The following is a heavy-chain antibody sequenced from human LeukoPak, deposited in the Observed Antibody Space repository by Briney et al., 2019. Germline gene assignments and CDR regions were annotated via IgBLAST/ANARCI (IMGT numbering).Heavy chain of an antibody. CDR2: ISGSGGST. V-gene: IGHV3-23*01. Sequence: GGSLRLSCAASGFTFSSYAMSWVRQAPGKGLEWVSAISGSGGSTYYADSVKGRFTISRDNSKNTLYLQMNSLRAEDTAVYYCAKGHCSSTSCYTAGYYYYYGMDVWGKGTTDTVSS. J-gene: IGHJ6*04. D-gene: IGHD2-2*02. CDR1: GFTFSSYA. CDR3: AKGHCSSTSCYTAGYYYYYGMDV.